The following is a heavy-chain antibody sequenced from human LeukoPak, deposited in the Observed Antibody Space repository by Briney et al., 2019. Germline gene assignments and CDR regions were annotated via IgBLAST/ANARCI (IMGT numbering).Heavy chain of an antibody. Sequence: GGSLRLSCAASGFTFSSYWMHWVRQAPGKGLVGVSRINTDGSSTSYADSVKGRFTISRDNAKSTLYLQMNSLRAEDTAVYYCAKYGSGSYPRNFDYWGQGTLVTVSS. D-gene: IGHD3-10*01. CDR2: INTDGSST. J-gene: IGHJ4*02. CDR1: GFTFSSYW. V-gene: IGHV3-74*01. CDR3: AKYGSGSYPRNFDY.